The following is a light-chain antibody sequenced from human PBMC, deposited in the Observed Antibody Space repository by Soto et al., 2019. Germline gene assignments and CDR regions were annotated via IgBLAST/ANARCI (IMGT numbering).Light chain of an antibody. J-gene: IGKJ1*01. CDR2: GAS. Sequence: EIVMTQSPATLSVSPGERATLSCRASQTVSSNLAWYQQKPGQAPSPLIYGASTRATGITARFSGSGSGTEFTLTISSLQSEDFAVYYCQQYNNWPWTFGQGTKVEIK. V-gene: IGKV3-15*01. CDR1: QTVSSN. CDR3: QQYNNWPWT.